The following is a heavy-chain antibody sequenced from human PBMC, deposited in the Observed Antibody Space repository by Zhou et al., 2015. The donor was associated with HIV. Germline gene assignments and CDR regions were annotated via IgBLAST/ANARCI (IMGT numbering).Heavy chain of an antibody. Sequence: QVQLVQSGDEVKKPGSSVKVSCKASGGTFNTYEISWVRQAPGQGLEWMGGIIPVFGSPKYAPEFQGRVTLTADMSTRTVYMELSSLRSEDTAMYFCAVDVPSYYYDSSGHAVVGVHWGQGSLVIVS. CDR3: AVDVPSYYYDSSGHAVVGVH. CDR1: GGTFNTYE. CDR2: IIPVFGSP. J-gene: IGHJ4*02. V-gene: IGHV1-69*06. D-gene: IGHD3-22*01.